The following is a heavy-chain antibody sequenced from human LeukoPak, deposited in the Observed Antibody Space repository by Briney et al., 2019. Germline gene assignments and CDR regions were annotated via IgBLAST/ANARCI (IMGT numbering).Heavy chain of an antibody. J-gene: IGHJ4*02. CDR3: TSSHHSSWYYFDY. Sequence: HAGGSLRLSCAASGFTFSGSAMHWVRQASGKGLEWVGRIRSKANSYATAYAASVKGRFTISRDDSKNTAYLQMNSLKTEDTAVYYCTSSHHSSWYYFDYWGQGTLVTVSS. V-gene: IGHV3-73*01. D-gene: IGHD6-13*01. CDR2: IRSKANSYAT. CDR1: GFTFSGSA.